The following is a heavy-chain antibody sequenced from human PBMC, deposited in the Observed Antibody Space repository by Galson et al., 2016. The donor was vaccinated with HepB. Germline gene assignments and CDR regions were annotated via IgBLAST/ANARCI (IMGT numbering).Heavy chain of an antibody. CDR3: ASGTGAYVQ. V-gene: IGHV6-1*01. CDR2: TYYRSKWSS. J-gene: IGHJ4*02. CDR1: GDSVSRNTAA. Sequence: CAISGDSVSRNTAAWNWIRQSPSRGLEWLGRTYYRSKWSSDYAVSMKSRITINADTSMNQFSLQLNSVTPEDTAVYYCASGTGAYVQWGQGILVTVSS. D-gene: IGHD5-12*01.